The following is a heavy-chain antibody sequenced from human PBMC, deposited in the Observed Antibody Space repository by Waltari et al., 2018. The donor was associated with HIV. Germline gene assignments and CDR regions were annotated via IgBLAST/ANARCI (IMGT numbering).Heavy chain of an antibody. J-gene: IGHJ6*02. V-gene: IGHV3-11*01. CDR2: ITGSGNTI. CDR1: GFTFSDSY. D-gene: IGHD6-13*01. Sequence: QVHLVESGGGLVKPGGPLRLACAASGFTFSDSYMTWNRQAPGKGLEWVSYITGSGNTIYYGDSVKGRFTISRDNAKNSLFLQMNSLRAEDTAVYYCARDRPRGAALFYYGMDVWGQGTTVTVSS. CDR3: ARDRPRGAALFYYGMDV.